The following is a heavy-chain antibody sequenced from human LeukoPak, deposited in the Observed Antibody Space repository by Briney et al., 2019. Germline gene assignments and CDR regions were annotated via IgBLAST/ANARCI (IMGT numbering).Heavy chain of an antibody. Sequence: SETLSLTCTVSGGSISSYYWSWIRQPAGKGLEWIGRIYTSGSTNYNPSLKSRVAISVDTSKNRFFLRLSSVTAADTAVYYCARDLGGSYSSETWFDPWGQGTLVTVSS. CDR1: GGSISSYY. CDR2: IYTSGST. D-gene: IGHD1-26*01. CDR3: ARDLGGSYSSETWFDP. J-gene: IGHJ5*02. V-gene: IGHV4-4*07.